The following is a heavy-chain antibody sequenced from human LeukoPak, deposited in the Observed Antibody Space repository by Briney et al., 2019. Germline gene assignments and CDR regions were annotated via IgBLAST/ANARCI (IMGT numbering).Heavy chain of an antibody. CDR2: IRYDGSNK. Sequence: GGSLRLSCAASGFTFSSYGMHWVRQAPGKGLEWVTFIRYDGSNKYYADSVKGRFTISRDNSKNTLYLQMDSLRAEDTAVYYCAKEYYDFWSGLAWGFQHWGQGTLVTVSS. J-gene: IGHJ1*01. D-gene: IGHD3-3*01. V-gene: IGHV3-30*02. CDR3: AKEYYDFWSGLAWGFQH. CDR1: GFTFSSYG.